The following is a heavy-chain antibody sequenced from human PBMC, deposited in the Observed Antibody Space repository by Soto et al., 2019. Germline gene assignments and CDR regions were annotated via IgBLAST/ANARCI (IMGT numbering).Heavy chain of an antibody. J-gene: IGHJ5*02. CDR1: GGPISSYY. CDR3: ARGNDWFDP. Sequence: PSETLSLTCTVSGGPISSYYWSWIRQPPGKGLEWIGYIYYSGSTNYNPSLKSRVTISVDTSKNQFSLKLSSVTAADTAVYYCARGNDWFDPWGQGTLVTVSS. V-gene: IGHV4-59*01. D-gene: IGHD3-16*01. CDR2: IYYSGST.